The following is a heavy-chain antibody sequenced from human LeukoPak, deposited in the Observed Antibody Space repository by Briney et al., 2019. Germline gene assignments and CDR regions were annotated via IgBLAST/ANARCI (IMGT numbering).Heavy chain of an antibody. D-gene: IGHD3-3*01. CDR3: ARGRYDFWSGLNWFDP. Sequence: PGGSLRLSCAASGFTFSSYAMSWIRQPPGKGLEWIGEINHSGSTNYNPSLKSRVTISVDTSKNQFSLKLSSVTAADTAVYYCARGRYDFWSGLNWFDPWGQGTLVTVSS. V-gene: IGHV4-34*01. J-gene: IGHJ5*02. CDR1: GFTFSSYA. CDR2: INHSGST.